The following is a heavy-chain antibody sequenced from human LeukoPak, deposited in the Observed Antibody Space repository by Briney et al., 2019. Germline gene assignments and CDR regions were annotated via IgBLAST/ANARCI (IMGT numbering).Heavy chain of an antibody. Sequence: ASVKVSCKASGYTFTNYGISWVRQAPGQGLEWVGWINAYNGDTHYAQKVQGRVTLTTDTSTSTAYMELRSLRSDDRAVYYCARDGSGQWLDYWGQGTLVTVSS. CDR3: ARDGSGQWLDY. V-gene: IGHV1-18*01. CDR1: GYTFTNYG. D-gene: IGHD3-10*01. CDR2: INAYNGDT. J-gene: IGHJ4*02.